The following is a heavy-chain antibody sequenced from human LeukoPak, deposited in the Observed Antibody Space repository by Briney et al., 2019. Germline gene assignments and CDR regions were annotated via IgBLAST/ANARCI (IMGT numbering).Heavy chain of an antibody. CDR3: ARTPIYYFDNSGYYN. CDR2: IYSSGST. CDR1: GGSINNYY. D-gene: IGHD3-22*01. Sequence: SETLSLTCTVSGGSINNYYWSWIRQPAGKVLEWIGLIYSSGSTSYNPSLKSRVTMSVDTSKKQFSLRLSSVTAADTAVYYCARTPIYYFDNSGYYNWGQGTLVTVSS. V-gene: IGHV4-4*07. J-gene: IGHJ4*02.